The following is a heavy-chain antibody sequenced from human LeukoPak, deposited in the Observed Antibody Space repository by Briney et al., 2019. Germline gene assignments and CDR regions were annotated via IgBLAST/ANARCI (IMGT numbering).Heavy chain of an antibody. CDR1: GGSISSSSYY. CDR2: IYYSGST. V-gene: IGHV4-39*01. J-gene: IGHJ4*02. CDR3: AVYYYDSSGYNLDY. Sequence: PSETLSLTCTVSGGSISSSSYYWGWIRQPPGKGLEWIGSIYYSGSTYYNPSLKSRVTISVDTSKNQFSLKLSSVTAADTAVYYCAVYYYDSSGYNLDYWGQGTLLTVSS. D-gene: IGHD3-22*01.